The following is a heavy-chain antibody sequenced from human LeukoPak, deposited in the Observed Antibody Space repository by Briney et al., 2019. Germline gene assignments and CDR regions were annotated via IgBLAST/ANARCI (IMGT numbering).Heavy chain of an antibody. D-gene: IGHD6-13*01. CDR1: GFTFDDYF. CDR3: ARSRARIAAAVYYFDY. V-gene: IGHV3-11*01. J-gene: IGHJ4*02. Sequence: PGGSLRLSCAAAGFTFDDYFMGWVRQAPGKGLEWVSYITDSGYTMYYADSVRGRFTISKDNAKNSLYLHMSGLRAEDTAVYYCARSRARIAAAVYYFDYWGQGTPVTVSS. CDR2: ITDSGYTM.